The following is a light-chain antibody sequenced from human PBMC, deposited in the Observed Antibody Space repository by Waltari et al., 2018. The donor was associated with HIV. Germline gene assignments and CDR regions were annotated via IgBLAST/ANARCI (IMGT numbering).Light chain of an antibody. V-gene: IGLV2-14*01. J-gene: IGLJ2*01. Sequence: QSALTQPASRSGSLGQSITMSCTGTSSHVRGHNTGDWYQQHPGKSPKLLISEVSNRPSVVSNRFSGSKSGNTASLTISGLQAEDESDYYCSSYTANSRIFGGGTRLTVL. CDR2: EVS. CDR3: SSYTANSRI. CDR1: SSHVRGHNT.